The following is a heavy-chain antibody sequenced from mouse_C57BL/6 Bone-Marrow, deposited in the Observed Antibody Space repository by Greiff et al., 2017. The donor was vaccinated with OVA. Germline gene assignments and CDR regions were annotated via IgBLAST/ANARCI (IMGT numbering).Heavy chain of an antibody. J-gene: IGHJ3*01. CDR3: ARALYDCYYVPFAD. D-gene: IGHD2-3*01. CDR1: GYTFTDYY. V-gene: IGHV1-26*01. CDR2: INPNNGGT. Sequence: EVQLQQSGPELVKPGASVKISCKASGYTFTDYYMNWVKQSHGKSLEWIGDINPNNGGTSYNQKFKGKATLTVDKSSSTAYMELRSLTSEDSAVYYCARALYDCYYVPFADWGQGTLVTVSA.